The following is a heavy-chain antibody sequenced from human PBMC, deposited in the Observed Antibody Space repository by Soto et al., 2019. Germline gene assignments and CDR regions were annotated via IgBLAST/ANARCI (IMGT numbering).Heavy chain of an antibody. CDR1: GGSISSYY. CDR3: ARRRFGDYIDS. Sequence: PSETLSLTCTVSGGSISSYYWSWIRQPPGKGLEWIGYIYYSGNTNYNPSLKSRVTISVDTSKNQFSLKLSSVTAADTAVYYCARRRFGDYIDSWGQGTLVTV. CDR2: IYYSGNT. J-gene: IGHJ4*02. D-gene: IGHD3-10*01. V-gene: IGHV4-59*12.